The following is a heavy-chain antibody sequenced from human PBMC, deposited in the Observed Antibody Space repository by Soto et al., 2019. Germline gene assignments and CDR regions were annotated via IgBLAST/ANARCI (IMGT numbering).Heavy chain of an antibody. CDR2: IIPILGIA. CDR3: ARDHPSSWFHCFDY. CDR1: GCTFSSYT. V-gene: IGHV1-69*04. D-gene: IGHD6-13*01. J-gene: IGHJ4*02. Sequence: SVKLSCKASGCTFSSYTISWVRQAPGQGLEWMGRIIPILGIANYAQKFQGRVTITADKSTSTAYMELSSLRSEDTAVYYCARDHPSSWFHCFDYWGQGTLVTV.